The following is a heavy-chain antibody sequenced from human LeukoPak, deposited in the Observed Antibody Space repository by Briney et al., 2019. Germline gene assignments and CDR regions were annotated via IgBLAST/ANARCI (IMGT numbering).Heavy chain of an antibody. CDR2: ISYDGSNQ. CDR1: GFTFSSYG. Sequence: GGSLRLSCAASGFTFSSYGMHWVRQAPGKGLEWVAVISYDGSNQYYADSVKGRSTIPRDNSKNTLYLQMNSLRGADTAVYYCAKAHTVTTLYWFDPWGQGTLVTVSS. CDR3: AKAHTVTTLYWFDP. V-gene: IGHV3-30*18. D-gene: IGHD4-17*01. J-gene: IGHJ5*02.